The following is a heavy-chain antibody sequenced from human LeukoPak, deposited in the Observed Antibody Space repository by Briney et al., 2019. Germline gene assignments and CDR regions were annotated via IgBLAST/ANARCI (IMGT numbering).Heavy chain of an antibody. D-gene: IGHD4-23*01. Sequence: GGSLRLSCTASGFTFGDYAMSWVRQAPGKGLEWVGSIRSKAYGGTTEYAASVKGRFTISRDDSKSIAYLQMNSLKTEDTAVYYCTRTGGNSYYYYYMDVWGKGTTVTISS. CDR1: GFTFGDYA. CDR3: TRTGGNSYYYYYMDV. CDR2: IRSKAYGGTT. J-gene: IGHJ6*03. V-gene: IGHV3-49*04.